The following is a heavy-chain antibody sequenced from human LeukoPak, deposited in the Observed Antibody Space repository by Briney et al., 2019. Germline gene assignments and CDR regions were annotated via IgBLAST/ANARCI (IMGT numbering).Heavy chain of an antibody. CDR2: ISSSGSTI. CDR1: GFTFSDYY. V-gene: IGHV3-11*04. CDR3: ARDLASSGWFPNDY. Sequence: PGGSLRLSCAASGFTFSDYYMSWIRQAPGKGLEWVSYISSSGSTIYYADSVKGRFTISRDSAKNSLYLQMNSLRAEDTAVYYRARDLASSGWFPNDYWGQGTLVTVSS. J-gene: IGHJ4*02. D-gene: IGHD6-19*01.